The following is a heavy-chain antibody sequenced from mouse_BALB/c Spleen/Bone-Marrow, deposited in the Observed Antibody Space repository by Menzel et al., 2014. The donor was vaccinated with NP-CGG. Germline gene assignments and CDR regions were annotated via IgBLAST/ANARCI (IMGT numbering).Heavy chain of an antibody. Sequence: EVKLVESGGGLVKPGGSLKLSCLASGFTFSSSIMSWVRQTPEKRLEWVATISTGGTYTYYPDSVKGRFTISRDNAKNTLYLQMSSLKSEDTAMYYCSRGYGNCLDYWGQGTALTVSS. D-gene: IGHD2-10*02. CDR2: ISTGGTYT. V-gene: IGHV5-6-4*01. CDR3: SRGYGNCLDY. J-gene: IGHJ2*01. CDR1: GFTFSSSI.